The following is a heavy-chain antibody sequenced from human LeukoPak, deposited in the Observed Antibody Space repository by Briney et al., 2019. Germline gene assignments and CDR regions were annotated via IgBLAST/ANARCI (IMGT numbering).Heavy chain of an antibody. D-gene: IGHD1-14*01. Sequence: GGSLTLSCAGSGFSFSDAWLNWVRQTPEKGLEWVARIKRQTEGWAKDYAAPVKGRFTISRDDSKSTVYLQMNSLEIEDTAVYYCSRNADHDWWGQGTLVTVSS. V-gene: IGHV3-15*01. J-gene: IGHJ4*02. CDR2: IKRQTEGWAK. CDR1: GFSFSDAW. CDR3: SRNADHDW.